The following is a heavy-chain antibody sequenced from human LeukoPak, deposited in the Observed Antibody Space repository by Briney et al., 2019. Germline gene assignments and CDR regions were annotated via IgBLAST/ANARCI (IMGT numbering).Heavy chain of an antibody. J-gene: IGHJ2*01. CDR3: ARPPMVATSFYWYFDL. V-gene: IGHV3-21*04. CDR1: GFTFSSYS. D-gene: IGHD5-12*01. CDR2: ISSSSSYI. Sequence: PGGSLRLSCAASGFTFSSYSMNWVRQAPGKGLEWVSSISSSSSYIYYADSVKGRFTISRDNAKNSLYLQMNSLRAEDTALYYCARPPMVATSFYWYFDLWGRGTLVTVSS.